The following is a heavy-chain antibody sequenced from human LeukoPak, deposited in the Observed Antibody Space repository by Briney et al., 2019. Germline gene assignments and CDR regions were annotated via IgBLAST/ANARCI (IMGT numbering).Heavy chain of an antibody. D-gene: IGHD3-10*01. Sequence: GGSLRLSCAASGVTFSSYAMSWVRQAPGKGLEWVSVISGSGASTYYADSVKGRFTISRDNSKNTLYLQMISLRAEDTAVYYCAKVRLGVTARYYLDYWSQGTLVTVPS. CDR1: GVTFSSYA. CDR3: AKVRLGVTARYYLDY. V-gene: IGHV3-23*01. J-gene: IGHJ4*02. CDR2: ISGSGAST.